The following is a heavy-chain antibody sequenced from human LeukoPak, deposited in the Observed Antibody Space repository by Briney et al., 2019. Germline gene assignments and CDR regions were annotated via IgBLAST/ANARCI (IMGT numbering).Heavy chain of an antibody. J-gene: IGHJ4*02. CDR3: ARGYCTSSSCYNDY. CDR1: GFTFSGYT. CDR2: MSNDGSIK. Sequence: GGSLRLSCAASGFTFSGYTIHWVRQAPGKGLEWVAVMSNDGSIKKYANSVKGRFTISRDNSKNTLYLQMDSLRAEDTAVYYCARGYCTSSSCYNDYWGQGTLVTVSS. D-gene: IGHD2-2*02. V-gene: IGHV3-30-3*01.